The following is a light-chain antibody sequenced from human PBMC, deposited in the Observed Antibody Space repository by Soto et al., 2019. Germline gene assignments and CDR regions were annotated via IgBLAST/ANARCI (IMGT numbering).Light chain of an antibody. CDR3: QQHYNTPFT. CDR1: QSVLYTSNNKTY. Sequence: DIVMTQSPDSLAVSLGARATINCKSSQSVLYTSNNKTYLAWYQQKPGQPPKLLIYWASTRESGVADRFSGSGSGTDFTLTISSLQAEDVAVYYCQQHYNTPFTFGGGTKVEIK. V-gene: IGKV4-1*01. CDR2: WAS. J-gene: IGKJ4*01.